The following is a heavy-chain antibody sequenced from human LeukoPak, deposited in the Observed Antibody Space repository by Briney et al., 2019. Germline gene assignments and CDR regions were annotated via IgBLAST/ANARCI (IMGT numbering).Heavy chain of an antibody. CDR2: IRYDGTNK. V-gene: IGHV3-30*02. CDR1: RLTFSTYR. CDR3: EGYYDSSGSALDY. D-gene: IGHD3-22*01. Sequence: PGGALRLSCSAHRLTFSTYRMKSVPQAPGKGVEWVHLIRYDGTNKYYAYSVKGRFTMSRDNSKNTLYLQMNSLRAEDAAVYYCEGYYDSSGSALDYWGRGKVVLVSS. J-gene: IGHJ4*02.